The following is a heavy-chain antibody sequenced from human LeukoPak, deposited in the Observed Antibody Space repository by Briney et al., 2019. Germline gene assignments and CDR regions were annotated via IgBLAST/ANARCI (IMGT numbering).Heavy chain of an antibody. V-gene: IGHV3-23*01. CDR1: GFTFNIYG. CDR2: ITGNGGGI. J-gene: IGHJ4*02. Sequence: GGSLRLSCAASGFTFNIYGMNWVRQAPGKGLEWVSGITGNGGGIYYADSVKGRFTISRDNSKNTLYLQMNSLRAEDTAVYYCAKEVATMDNTAFDYWGQGTLVTVSS. CDR3: AKEVATMDNTAFDY. D-gene: IGHD5-12*01.